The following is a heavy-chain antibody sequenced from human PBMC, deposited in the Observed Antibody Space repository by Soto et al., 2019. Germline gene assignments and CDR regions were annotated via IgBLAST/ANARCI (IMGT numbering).Heavy chain of an antibody. CDR3: ARVLRLSGWSWYYYGMDV. Sequence: QVQLVQSGAEVKKPGSSVKVSCTASGGTFSSYAISWVRQAPGQGLEWMGGIIPIFGTANYAQKFQGRVTITADESTSTAYLELSSLRSEDTAVYYCARVLRLSGWSWYYYGMDVWGQGTTVTVSS. V-gene: IGHV1-69*01. CDR2: IIPIFGTA. D-gene: IGHD6-19*01. J-gene: IGHJ6*02. CDR1: GGTFSSYA.